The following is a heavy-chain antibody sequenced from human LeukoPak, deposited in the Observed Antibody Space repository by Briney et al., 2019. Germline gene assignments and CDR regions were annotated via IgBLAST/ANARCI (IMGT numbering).Heavy chain of an antibody. CDR2: ISYDGSNK. V-gene: IGHV3-30*01. Sequence: GGSLRLSCAASGFTFSSYAMQWVRQAPGKGLEWGAVISYDGSNKYYADSGKGRFTIYRDNSKNTLYLQMHSLRAADTAVYYCARGTMIVELWGQGTLVTVSS. J-gene: IGHJ4*02. CDR1: GFTFSSYA. CDR3: ARGTMIVEL. D-gene: IGHD3-22*01.